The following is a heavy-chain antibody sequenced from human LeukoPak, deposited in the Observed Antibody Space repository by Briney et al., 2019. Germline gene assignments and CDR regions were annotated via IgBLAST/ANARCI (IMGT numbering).Heavy chain of an antibody. D-gene: IGHD3-10*01. CDR3: ARGPRSTLYTTYGSGSPY. CDR2: MYYSGRT. V-gene: IGHV4-39*01. J-gene: IGHJ4*02. Sequence: SETLSLTCTVSGDSISSSNYYWGWIRQPPGKGLEWIGSMYYSGRTYYNPSLKSRVTISVDTPKNQVSLKLSSVTAADTAVYYCARGPRSTLYTTYGSGSPYWGQGTLVTVSS. CDR1: GDSISSSNYY.